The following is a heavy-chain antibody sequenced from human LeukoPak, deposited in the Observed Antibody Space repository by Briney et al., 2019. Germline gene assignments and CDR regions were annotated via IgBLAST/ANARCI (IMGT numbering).Heavy chain of an antibody. CDR3: STDPRLLTY. CDR1: GFSFSDSY. J-gene: IGHJ4*01. D-gene: IGHD2-8*01. Sequence: GGSLRLSCVVSGFSFSDSYMTWLRQTPGKGLESLAYISPSSHDIYYADSVKGRFTISRDNARTSLYLQMNSLGPDDTALYYCSTDPRLLTYWGHGTLVTVSS. V-gene: IGHV3-11*01. CDR2: ISPSSHDI.